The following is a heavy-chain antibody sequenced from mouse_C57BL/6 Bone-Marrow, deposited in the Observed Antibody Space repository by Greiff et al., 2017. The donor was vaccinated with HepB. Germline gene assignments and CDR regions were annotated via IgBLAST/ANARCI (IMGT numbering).Heavy chain of an antibody. D-gene: IGHD1-1*01. CDR1: GYTFTSYW. J-gene: IGHJ4*01. CDR3: ARGPYGSSPYCYAMDY. V-gene: IGHV1-55*01. CDR2: IYPGSGST. Sequence: VQLQQPGAELVKPGASVKMSCKASGYTFTSYWITWVKQRPGQGLEWIGDIYPGSGSTNYNEKFKSKATLTVDTSSSTAYMQLSSLTSEDSAVYYCARGPYGSSPYCYAMDYWGQGTSVTVSS.